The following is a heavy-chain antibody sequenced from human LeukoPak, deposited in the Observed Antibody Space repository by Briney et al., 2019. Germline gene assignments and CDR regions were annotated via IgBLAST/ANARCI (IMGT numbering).Heavy chain of an antibody. CDR1: GYRFTSYW. Sequence: PGESLKISCKGSGYRFTSYWIGWVRQMPGKGLEWMGIIYPSDSDTRDSPSFQGQVTISADKSISTAYLHWSSLKASDSAMYYCARRYSGRYDFDYWGQGTLVTVSS. CDR2: IYPSDSDT. CDR3: ARRYSGRYDFDY. V-gene: IGHV5-51*01. D-gene: IGHD1-26*01. J-gene: IGHJ4*02.